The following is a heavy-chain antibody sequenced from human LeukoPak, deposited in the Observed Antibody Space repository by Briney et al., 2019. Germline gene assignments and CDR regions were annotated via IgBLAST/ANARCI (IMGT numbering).Heavy chain of an antibody. CDR3: ARPQKRYCSSTSCYRGENAFDI. CDR2: IYYSGST. CDR1: GGSISSYY. V-gene: IGHV4-59*12. Sequence: SETLSLTCTVSGGSISSYYWSWIRQPPGKGLEWIGYIYYSGSTNYNPSLKSRVTISVDTSKNQFSLKLSSVTAADTAVYYCARPQKRYCSSTSCYRGENAFDIWGQGTMVTVSS. J-gene: IGHJ3*02. D-gene: IGHD2-2*02.